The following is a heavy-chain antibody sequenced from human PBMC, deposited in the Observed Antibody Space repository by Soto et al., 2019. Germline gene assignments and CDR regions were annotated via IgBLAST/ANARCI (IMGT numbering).Heavy chain of an antibody. Sequence: QVQLVQSGAEVKKPGASVKVSCKASGYTFTIYGISWVRQAPGQGLEWMGWINAYNGNTNYAQKLQGRVTMTTDTTTSTAYREMRSLRSDDTAVYNCAREGSSGRLGFDYWGQGTLVTVSS. J-gene: IGHJ4*02. CDR3: AREGSSGRLGFDY. D-gene: IGHD6-19*01. V-gene: IGHV1-18*01. CDR1: GYTFTIYG. CDR2: INAYNGNT.